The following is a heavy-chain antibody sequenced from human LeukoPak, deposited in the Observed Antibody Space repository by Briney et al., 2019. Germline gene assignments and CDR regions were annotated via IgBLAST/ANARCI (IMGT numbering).Heavy chain of an antibody. V-gene: IGHV3-74*01. CDR2: ISPDGTTT. Sequence: PGGSLRLSCVASEFTLSNYWMHWVRQVPGMGLVWVSRISPDGTTTNYADSVKGRFTISRDNARNTPFLQMNSLRVDDTALYYCTRVLAGRAGLMDVWGQGTTVTVSS. CDR1: EFTLSNYW. CDR3: TRVLAGRAGLMDV. J-gene: IGHJ6*02. D-gene: IGHD6-13*01.